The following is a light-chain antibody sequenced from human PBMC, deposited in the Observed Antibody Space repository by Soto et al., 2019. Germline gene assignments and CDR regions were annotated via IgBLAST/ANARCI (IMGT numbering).Light chain of an antibody. J-gene: IGKJ1*01. CDR1: QSVSSYY. Sequence: EIVLRQSPGTLSLSPGERATVSCRASQSVSSYYLAWYQQKPGQAPRLLIYAASSRATGIPDRFSGGGSGTDFTLTISRLEPEAFAVYYCQQCGSSPWTFGQGTKVDI. V-gene: IGKV3-20*01. CDR3: QQCGSSPWT. CDR2: AAS.